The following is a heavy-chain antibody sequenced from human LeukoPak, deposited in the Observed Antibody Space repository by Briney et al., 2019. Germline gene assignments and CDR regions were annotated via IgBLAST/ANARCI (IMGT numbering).Heavy chain of an antibody. CDR1: GYTFATYS. D-gene: IGHD6-19*01. Sequence: ASVKVSCKTSGYTFATYSINWVRQAPGQGLEWMGWISGYSGSTKYAQKLQGRVTMTTDTSTTTAYMELRSLKSDDTAVYYCARGHSSGRDYYFDTWGQGTLVTVSS. V-gene: IGHV1-18*01. CDR3: ARGHSSGRDYYFDT. CDR2: ISGYSGST. J-gene: IGHJ4*02.